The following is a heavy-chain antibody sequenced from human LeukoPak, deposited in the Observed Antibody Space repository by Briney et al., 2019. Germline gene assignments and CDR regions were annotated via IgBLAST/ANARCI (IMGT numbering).Heavy chain of an antibody. CDR2: VQSSRGS. V-gene: IGHV4-4*07. D-gene: IGHD1-7*01. CDR3: ARENWNYGEDF. CDR1: GGSITNYY. Sequence: SETLSLTCAVSGGSITNYYWSWIRQPAGKGLEWIGRVQSSRGSNYNPSLKSRVTMSVDTSKNQVSLKLIAVTAADTAVYYCARENWNYGEDFWGQGALVTVSS. J-gene: IGHJ4*02.